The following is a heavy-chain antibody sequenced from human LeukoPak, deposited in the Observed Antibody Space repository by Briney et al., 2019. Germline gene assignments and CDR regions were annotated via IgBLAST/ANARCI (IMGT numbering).Heavy chain of an antibody. V-gene: IGHV1-18*01. CDR2: ISAYNGNT. CDR1: GYTFTSYG. J-gene: IGHJ5*02. D-gene: IGHD3-10*01. Sequence: ASVKVSCKASGYTFTSYGISWVRQAPGQGLEWMGWISAYNGNTNYAQKLQGRVTMTTDTSTSTAYMELSRLRSDDTAVYYCARGGPRITMVRGAGGNWFDPWGQGTLVTVSS. CDR3: ARGGPRITMVRGAGGNWFDP.